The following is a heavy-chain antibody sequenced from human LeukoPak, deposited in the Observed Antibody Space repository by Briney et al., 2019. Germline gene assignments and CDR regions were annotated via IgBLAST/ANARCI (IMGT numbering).Heavy chain of an antibody. CDR1: GFIFRNHG. CDR3: ASEGRYCSSTSCSWAGAFDI. CDR2: IRSDGNKK. Sequence: GGSLRLSCAASGFIFRNHGMHWVRQAPGKGLEWVAFIRSDGNKKYYADSVKGRFTISRDNSKNTLYLQMNSLRVEDAAVYYCASEGRYCSSTSCSWAGAFDIWGQGTMVTVSS. V-gene: IGHV3-30*02. D-gene: IGHD2-2*01. J-gene: IGHJ3*02.